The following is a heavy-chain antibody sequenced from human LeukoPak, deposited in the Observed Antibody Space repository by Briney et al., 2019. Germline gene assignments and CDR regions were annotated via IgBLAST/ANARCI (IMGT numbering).Heavy chain of an antibody. Sequence: GESLKISCKGSGYSFTSYWIGWVRQMPGKGLEWMGIIYPGDSDTRYSPSFQGQVTISADKSISPAYLQWSSLQASDSAVYYCARLAAGGYYFDYWGHGTLATVSS. V-gene: IGHV5-51*01. CDR3: ARLAAGGYYFDY. J-gene: IGHJ4*01. D-gene: IGHD2-15*01. CDR2: IYPGDSDT. CDR1: GYSFTSYW.